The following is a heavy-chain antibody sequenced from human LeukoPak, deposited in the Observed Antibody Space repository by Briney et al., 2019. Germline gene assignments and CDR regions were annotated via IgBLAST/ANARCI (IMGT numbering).Heavy chain of an antibody. V-gene: IGHV3-23*01. CDR2: ISGGGGKT. CDR1: AFTFSSYA. Sequence: AGGSLRLSCAASAFTFSSYAMSWVRQAPGKGLEWVSTISGGGGKTYYADSVKGRFTISRDNSKNTLYLQMNSLRAEDTAVYYCAKDAIFGAYYYYMDVWGKGTTVTVSS. J-gene: IGHJ6*03. D-gene: IGHD3-3*01. CDR3: AKDAIFGAYYYYMDV.